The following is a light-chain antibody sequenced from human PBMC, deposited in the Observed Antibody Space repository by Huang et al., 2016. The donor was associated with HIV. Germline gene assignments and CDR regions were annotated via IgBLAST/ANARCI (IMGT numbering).Light chain of an antibody. V-gene: IGKV3-15*01. Sequence: EIVMTQSPAILFVSPGERATLSCRASQSVSSNLAWYQQKPGQTPRLLIYGASTTAAGVPARLSGSGSGTEFTLTISSLQSADFAVYYCEQYNNWPPEETFGPGTKVDMK. CDR3: EQYNNWPPEET. J-gene: IGKJ3*01. CDR2: GAS. CDR1: QSVSSN.